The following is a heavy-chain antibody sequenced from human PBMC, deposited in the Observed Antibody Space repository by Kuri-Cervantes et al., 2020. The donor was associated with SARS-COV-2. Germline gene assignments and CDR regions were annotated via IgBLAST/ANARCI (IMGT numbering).Heavy chain of an antibody. CDR3: ARELGLTTGNWFDP. CDR1: GGSISSYY. V-gene: IGHV4-59*01. CDR2: IYYSGST. D-gene: IGHD4-17*01. Sequence: SETLSLTCTVSGGSISSYYWSWIRQPPGKGLEWIGYIYYSGSTNYNPSLKSRVTISVDTSKNQFSLKLSSVTAADTAVYYCARELGLTTGNWFDPWGQGTLVTVSS. J-gene: IGHJ5*02.